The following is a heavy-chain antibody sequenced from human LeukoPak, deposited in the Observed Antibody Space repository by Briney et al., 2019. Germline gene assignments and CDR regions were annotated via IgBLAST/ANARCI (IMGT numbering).Heavy chain of an antibody. Sequence: GGSLRLSCAASGFTFSSSAMNWVRQAPGKGLEWVSTISGSGDRTYYADPVKGRFTISRDNSKNTLYLQMNSLRAEDTAVYYCAKERGSGSRKEYYFDYWGQGTLVTVSS. CDR1: GFTFSSSA. CDR2: ISGSGDRT. J-gene: IGHJ4*02. D-gene: IGHD3-10*01. CDR3: AKERGSGSRKEYYFDY. V-gene: IGHV3-23*01.